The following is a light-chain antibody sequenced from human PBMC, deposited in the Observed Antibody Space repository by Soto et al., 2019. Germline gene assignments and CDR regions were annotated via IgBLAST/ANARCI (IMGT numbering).Light chain of an antibody. CDR1: SSDVGGYNH. J-gene: IGLJ1*01. V-gene: IGLV2-14*01. CDR2: EVS. CDR3: SSYTSSSTSV. Sequence: QSVLTQPASVSGSPGQSNTISCTGTSSDVGGYNHVSWYQQHPGKAPKLMIYEVSNRPSGVSNRFSGSKSGNTASLTISGLQAEDEADYYCSSYTSSSTSVFGTGTKVTVL.